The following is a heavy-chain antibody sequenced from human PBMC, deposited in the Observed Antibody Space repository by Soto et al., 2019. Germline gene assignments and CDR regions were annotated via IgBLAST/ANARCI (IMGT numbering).Heavy chain of an antibody. J-gene: IGHJ6*02. V-gene: IGHV3-7*01. Sequence: GGSLRLSCAASGFTFSSYWMSWVRQAPGKGLEWVANIKQDGSEKYYVDSVKGRLTISRDNSKNTLYLQMTSLRAEDTAVYYCARDPRTARASAMDVWGQGTTVTVSS. CDR2: IKQDGSEK. CDR1: GFTFSSYW. CDR3: ARDPRTARASAMDV. D-gene: IGHD6-6*01.